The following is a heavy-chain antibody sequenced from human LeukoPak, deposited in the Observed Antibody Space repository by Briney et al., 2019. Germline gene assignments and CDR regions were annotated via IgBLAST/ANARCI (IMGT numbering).Heavy chain of an antibody. CDR3: ASSALGRADWLDP. J-gene: IGHJ5*02. Sequence: GGSLRLSCAASGLTFSSYGMHWVRQAPGKGLEWVTFIRYDGEKQHYVDSVKGRFTISRDNSKDTLYLQMNDVRPEDTAVYYCASSALGRADWLDPWGLGTLVTVSS. V-gene: IGHV3-30*02. D-gene: IGHD7-27*01. CDR1: GLTFSSYG. CDR2: IRYDGEKQ.